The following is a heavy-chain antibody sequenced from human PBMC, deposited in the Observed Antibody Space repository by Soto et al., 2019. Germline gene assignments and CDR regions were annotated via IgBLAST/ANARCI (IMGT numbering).Heavy chain of an antibody. CDR3: ARSLQEVVVPAAIGWFDP. V-gene: IGHV4-4*02. D-gene: IGHD2-2*01. J-gene: IGHJ5*02. CDR1: GGSISSSNW. CDR2: IYHSGST. Sequence: QVQLQESGPGLVKPSGTLSLTCAVSGGSISSSNWWSWVRQPPGKGLEWIGEIYHSGSTNYNPSLKCRVTISVDKSKNQFSLKLSSVTAADTAVYYCARSLQEVVVPAAIGWFDPWGQGTLVTVSS.